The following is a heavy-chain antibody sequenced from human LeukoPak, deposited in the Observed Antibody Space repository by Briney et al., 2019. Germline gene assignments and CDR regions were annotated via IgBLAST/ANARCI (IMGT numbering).Heavy chain of an antibody. CDR3: ARSYCSGGSCYRTFDY. CDR2: IYYSGST. Sequence: SQTLSLTCTVSGGSISSGGYYWSWIRQHPGKGQEWIGYIYYSGSTYYNPSLKSRVTISVDTSKNQFSLKLSSVTAADTAVYYCARSYCSGGSCYRTFDYWGQGTLVTVSS. J-gene: IGHJ4*02. CDR1: GGSISSGGYY. V-gene: IGHV4-31*03. D-gene: IGHD2-15*01.